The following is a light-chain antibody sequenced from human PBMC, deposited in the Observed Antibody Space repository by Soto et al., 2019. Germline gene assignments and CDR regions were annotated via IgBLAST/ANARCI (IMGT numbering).Light chain of an antibody. J-gene: IGKJ4*01. CDR1: QTISTY. Sequence: DIQMTQSPSSLSASVGDRVTITCRASQTISTYLNWYHQKPGKAPKLLIYAASTLQSGVPSRFSGSKSGTDFTLTISSLQPEDFATYYCQQSYSTPHTFGGGTKGDIK. CDR3: QQSYSTPHT. CDR2: AAS. V-gene: IGKV1-39*01.